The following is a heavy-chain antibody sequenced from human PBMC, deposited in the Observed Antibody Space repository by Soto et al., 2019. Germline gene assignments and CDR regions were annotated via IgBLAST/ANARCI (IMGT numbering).Heavy chain of an antibody. Sequence: EVQLVESGGGLVQPGGSLRLSCAASGFIFSTHWMTWARQGPGKGLEWLATIKPDAGVAYYADSVKGRFTISRDNAKNSLDLQMNSLRDDDTAVYYCANDGGWHFGYLGQGTLVTVSS. J-gene: IGHJ4*01. D-gene: IGHD6-19*01. CDR3: ANDGGWHFGY. CDR2: IKPDAGVA. CDR1: GFIFSTHW. V-gene: IGHV3-7*01.